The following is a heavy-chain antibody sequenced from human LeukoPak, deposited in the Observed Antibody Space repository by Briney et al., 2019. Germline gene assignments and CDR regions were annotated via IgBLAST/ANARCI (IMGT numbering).Heavy chain of an antibody. CDR2: VYYSGRT. Sequence: PSETLSLTCTVSGASISSSSYFWGWIRQSPGKGLEYIGSVYYSGRTYYNPSLESRVTISVDTSKNQFSLKLRSVTAADTAVYYCTRSVVLRYFDWLSQNDAFDIWSQGTMATVSS. D-gene: IGHD3-9*01. CDR1: GASISSSSYF. V-gene: IGHV4-39*07. J-gene: IGHJ3*02. CDR3: TRSVVLRYFDWLSQNDAFDI.